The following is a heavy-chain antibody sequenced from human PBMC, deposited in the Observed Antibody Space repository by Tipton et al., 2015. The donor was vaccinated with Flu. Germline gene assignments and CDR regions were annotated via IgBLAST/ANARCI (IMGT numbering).Heavy chain of an antibody. D-gene: IGHD3-3*01. CDR1: GFTFDDFS. V-gene: IGHV3-9*01. Sequence: SLRLSCAASGFTFDDFSMHWVRLAPGKGLEWVSSISWDSNSLSYADSVKGRFTISRDNAKNSVSLVMNGLKPEDSALYYCAKDAGAGSFWSPLHFFDSWGQGTVVTVSS. J-gene: IGHJ4*02. CDR2: ISWDSNSL. CDR3: AKDAGAGSFWSPLHFFDS.